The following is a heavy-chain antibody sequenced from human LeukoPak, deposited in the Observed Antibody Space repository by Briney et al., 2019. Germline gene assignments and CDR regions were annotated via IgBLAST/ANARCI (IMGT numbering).Heavy chain of an antibody. CDR2: IFYSGST. CDR3: ARDMKLWLLQNAFDI. D-gene: IGHD5-18*01. J-gene: IGHJ3*02. CDR1: GGSISTSNYY. V-gene: IGHV4-39*07. Sequence: SETLSLTCTVSGGSISTSNYYWGWIRQPPGKGLEWIGNIFYSGSTYYSPSLKSRVTISLDTSKNQFSLKLSSVTAANTAVYYCARDMKLWLLQNAFDIWGQGTMVTVSS.